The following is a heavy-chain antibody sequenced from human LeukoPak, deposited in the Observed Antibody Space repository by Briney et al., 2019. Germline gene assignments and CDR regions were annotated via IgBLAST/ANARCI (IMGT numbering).Heavy chain of an antibody. J-gene: IGHJ4*02. CDR3: AKDPTYDSSGYYFDY. CDR2: ISSSGYST. CDR1: GFTFSNYA. Sequence: GGSLRLSCAASGFTFSNYATSWVRQAPGKGLEWVSSISSSGYSTYYTDSVKGRFTISRDNSKNTLYLQMNSLRVEDTAVYYCAKDPTYDSSGYYFDYWGQGTLVTVSS. D-gene: IGHD3-22*01. V-gene: IGHV3-23*01.